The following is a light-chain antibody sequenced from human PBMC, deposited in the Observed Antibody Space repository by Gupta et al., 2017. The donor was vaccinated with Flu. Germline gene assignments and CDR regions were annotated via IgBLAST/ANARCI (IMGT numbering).Light chain of an antibody. J-gene: IGKJ2*01. V-gene: IGKV1-9*01. Sequence: PSFLSASVRDRVTITCRASQGFSRFLAWYQQKPGKAPKLLIYAASTVQSGVPSRFSGSGSGTEFTLTISSLQPEDFATYYCQHRNYSPYTFGQGTKLDIK. CDR1: QGFSRF. CDR3: QHRNYSPYT. CDR2: AAS.